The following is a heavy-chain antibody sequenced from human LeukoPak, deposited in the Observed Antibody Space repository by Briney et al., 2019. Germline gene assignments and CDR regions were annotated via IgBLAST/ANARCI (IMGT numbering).Heavy chain of an antibody. CDR3: ARGDRSSGYYYAPDY. CDR1: GGSISSYY. V-gene: IGHV4-4*07. Sequence: SETLSLTCTVSGGSISSYYWSWIRQPAGKGLEWIGRIYTSGSTNYNPSLKSRVTMSVDTSKNQFSLKLSSVTAADTAVYYCARGDRSSGYYYAPDYWGQGTLVTVSS. D-gene: IGHD3-22*01. J-gene: IGHJ4*02. CDR2: IYTSGST.